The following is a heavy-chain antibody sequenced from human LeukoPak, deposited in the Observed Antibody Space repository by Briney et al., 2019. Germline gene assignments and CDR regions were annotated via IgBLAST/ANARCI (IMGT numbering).Heavy chain of an antibody. CDR2: INRGGHT. Sequence: PSETLSLTSSMSSGSITAIDNHYWGWIRQPPGKGLEWIGSINRGGHTYYNPPLESRFTISVDTSKNQFSLMVTSVTAADTAVYYCAGQRAWFGEWAFDYWGPGTLVTVSS. D-gene: IGHD3-10*01. J-gene: IGHJ4*02. CDR1: SGSITAIDNHY. CDR3: AGQRAWFGEWAFDY. V-gene: IGHV4-39*01.